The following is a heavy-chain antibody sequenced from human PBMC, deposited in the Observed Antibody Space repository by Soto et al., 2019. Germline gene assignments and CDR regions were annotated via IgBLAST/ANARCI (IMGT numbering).Heavy chain of an antibody. J-gene: IGHJ4*02. D-gene: IGHD3-22*01. Sequence: ASVKVSCKASGCTFSRNTISWVRQAPGQGLEWMGGIMPIFGSANYAQKFQGRVTITADENTRTVYMELSRLRSEDTAVYYCARQFDSDTNGYYHAYWGEGTLVKGSS. CDR2: IMPIFGSA. CDR1: GCTFSRNT. CDR3: ARQFDSDTNGYYHAY. V-gene: IGHV1-69*13.